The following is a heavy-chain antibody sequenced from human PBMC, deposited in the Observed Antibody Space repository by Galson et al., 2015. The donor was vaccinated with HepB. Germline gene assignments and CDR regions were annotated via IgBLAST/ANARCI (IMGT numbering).Heavy chain of an antibody. D-gene: IGHD3-16*01. CDR2: ISYDGSFR. J-gene: IGHJ5*02. CDR1: GFSFSNYA. V-gene: IGHV3-30*18. Sequence: SLRLSCASSGFSFSNYAIHWVRQAPGTGLEWMAVISYDGSFRYSSDSVKGRFTVPRDPSRCILYLQMDSLRVDDTAVYYCVKGGPVRIGMMINISLGFDPCGQGTLVIVSS. CDR3: VKGGPVRIGMMINISLGFDP.